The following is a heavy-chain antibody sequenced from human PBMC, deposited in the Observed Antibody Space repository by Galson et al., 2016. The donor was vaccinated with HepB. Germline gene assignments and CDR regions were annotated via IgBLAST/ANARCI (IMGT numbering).Heavy chain of an antibody. Sequence: SLRLSCAASGFTFSRVNMNWFRQAPGKGLEWVSSIGATSTNIYYADSVKGRFTISRDNAKNSLYLLMDSLRVDDTALYYCAAAGVDYWGQGTLVAVSS. CDR1: GFTFSRVN. D-gene: IGHD3-10*01. CDR2: IGATSTNI. V-gene: IGHV3-21*01. CDR3: AAAGVDY. J-gene: IGHJ4*02.